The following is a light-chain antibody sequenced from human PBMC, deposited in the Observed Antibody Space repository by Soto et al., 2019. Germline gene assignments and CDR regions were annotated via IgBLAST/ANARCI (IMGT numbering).Light chain of an antibody. J-gene: IGKJ5*01. CDR3: QQRSNWPIT. CDR1: RSVSSY. V-gene: IGKV3-11*01. CDR2: DAY. Sequence: EIVLTQSPATLSLSPGESATLSCRATRSVSSYLAWYQQKPGQAPRLLIYDAYRRPTDIPARFSGSGSGTEFTMTISSLEPEDFAIYYCQQRSNWPITFGQGTRLEI.